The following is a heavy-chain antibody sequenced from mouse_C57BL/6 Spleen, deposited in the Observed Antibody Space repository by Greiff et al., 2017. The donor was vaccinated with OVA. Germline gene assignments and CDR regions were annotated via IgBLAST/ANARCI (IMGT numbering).Heavy chain of an antibody. Sequence: VQLQQPGAELVKPGASVKLSCKASGYTFTSYWMQWVKQRPGQGLEWIGEIDPSDSYTNYNQKFKGKATLTVDTSSSKAYMQLSSLTSEDCGGYCCARKRMGYDGGGDYWGQGTTLTVSS. CDR3: ARKRMGYDGGGDY. V-gene: IGHV1-50*01. J-gene: IGHJ2*01. CDR1: GYTFTSYW. CDR2: IDPSDSYT. D-gene: IGHD2-2*01.